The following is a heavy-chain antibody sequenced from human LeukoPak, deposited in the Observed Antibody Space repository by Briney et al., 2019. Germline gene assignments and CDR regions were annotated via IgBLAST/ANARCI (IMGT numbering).Heavy chain of an antibody. CDR1: GYTFTGYY. V-gene: IGHV1-2*02. CDR3: AKDLYHRYYHNSGHAFDY. D-gene: IGHD3-22*01. J-gene: IGHJ4*02. CDR2: INPNSGGT. Sequence: GASVKVSCKASGYTFTGYYMHWVRQAPGQGLEWMGWINPNSGGTNFAQKFQGRVTMTRDTSISTAYMELSSLRSEDTAVYYCAKDLYHRYYHNSGHAFDYWGQGTLVTVSS.